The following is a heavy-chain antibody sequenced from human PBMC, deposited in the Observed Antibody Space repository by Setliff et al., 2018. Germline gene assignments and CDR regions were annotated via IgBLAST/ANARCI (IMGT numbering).Heavy chain of an antibody. V-gene: IGHV1-3*01. D-gene: IGHD3-22*01. CDR1: GYIFTNYN. CDR2: VHGGNGDT. J-gene: IGHJ4*02. CDR3: ASDVIVVAGTGTNY. Sequence: ASVKVSCKASGYIFTNYNVYWLRQAPGQTLELMGHVHGGNGDTKYSEKFQGRLTITRDISATTADMELSSLKSEDTAVYYCASDVIVVAGTGTNYWGQGTLVTVSS.